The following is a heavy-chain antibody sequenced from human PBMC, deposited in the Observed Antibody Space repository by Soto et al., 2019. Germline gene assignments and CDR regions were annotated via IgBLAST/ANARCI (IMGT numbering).Heavy chain of an antibody. J-gene: IGHJ4*02. CDR2: INYSGST. D-gene: IGHD5-18*01. V-gene: IGHV4-34*01. CDR3: ARDANGYKYGSYFDY. CDR1: GGSFSGYY. Sequence: SETLSLTCSVSGGSFSGYYWSWIRQPPGKGLEWIGEINYSGSTSYNPSLKSRVTVSVDSSKNQFSLNLNSVSAADTAIYFCARDANGYKYGSYFDYWDQGALVTVSS.